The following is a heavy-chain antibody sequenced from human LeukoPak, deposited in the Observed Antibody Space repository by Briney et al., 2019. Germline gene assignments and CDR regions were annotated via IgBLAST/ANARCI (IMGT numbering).Heavy chain of an antibody. J-gene: IGHJ4*02. CDR2: IHYTGIT. V-gene: IGHV4-31*03. CDR1: GGSTSSSDYY. D-gene: IGHD1-26*01. CDR3: ASQIVGAFFAY. Sequence: PSETLSLTCTVSGGSTSSSDYYWSWIRQHPEKGLEWIGYIHYTGITYYNPSLKSRVTISLDTSKKQYSLKLSSVTAADTAKYYCASQIVGAFFAYWGQGTLVTVSS.